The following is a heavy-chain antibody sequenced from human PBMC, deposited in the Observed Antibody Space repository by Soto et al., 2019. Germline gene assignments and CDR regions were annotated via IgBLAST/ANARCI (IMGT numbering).Heavy chain of an antibody. J-gene: IGHJ4*02. D-gene: IGHD5-12*01. CDR1: GGSLSGYY. CDR3: ARGQEGVVATH. CDR2: IKDGGST. Sequence: QVQLQQWGAGLLKPSETLSLTCAVNGGSLSGYYWSWIRQPPGKGLEWIGEIKDGGSTNYSPSLKSRATISSDTSNTQVPLRLNSVTAADTAVYYCARGQEGVVATHWDQGTLVTVSS. V-gene: IGHV4-34*01.